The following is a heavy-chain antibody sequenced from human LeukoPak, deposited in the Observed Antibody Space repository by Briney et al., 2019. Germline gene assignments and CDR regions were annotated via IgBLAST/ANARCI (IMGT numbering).Heavy chain of an antibody. CDR3: ARDMNVVVPAAIGDWFDP. CDR1: GGSISSYY. J-gene: IGHJ5*02. CDR2: IYTSGGT. Sequence: SETLSLTCTVSGGSISSYYWSWIRQPAGKGLEWIGRIYTSGGTNYNPSLKSRVTMSVDTAKNQFSLKLSSVTAADTAVYYCARDMNVVVPAAIGDWFDPWGQGTLVTVSS. D-gene: IGHD2-2*01. V-gene: IGHV4-4*07.